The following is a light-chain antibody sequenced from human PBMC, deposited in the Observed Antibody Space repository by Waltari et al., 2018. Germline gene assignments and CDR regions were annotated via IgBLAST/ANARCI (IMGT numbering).Light chain of an antibody. Sequence: DIVMTQSPDSLAVSLGERATINSKSSQSILDSPNNKNYLAWHQQRPGQPPKLLIYWASTRESGVPDRFSGSGSGTDFTLTISSLQAEDVAVYYCQQYYSTPLTFGGGTKVEIK. V-gene: IGKV4-1*01. CDR1: QSILDSPNNKNY. J-gene: IGKJ4*01. CDR2: WAS. CDR3: QQYYSTPLT.